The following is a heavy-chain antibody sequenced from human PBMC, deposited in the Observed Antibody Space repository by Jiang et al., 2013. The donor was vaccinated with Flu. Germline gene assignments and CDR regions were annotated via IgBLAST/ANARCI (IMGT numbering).Heavy chain of an antibody. D-gene: IGHD3-22*01. J-gene: IGHJ4*02. V-gene: IGHV1-2*04. Sequence: EVKKPGASVKVSCKASGYTFTGYYMHWVRQAPGQGLEWMGWINPNSGGTNYAQKFQGWVTMTRDTSISTAYMELSRLRSDDTAVYYCARDGSFYYGSSGHPGAFDYWGQGTLVTVSS. CDR1: GYTFTGYY. CDR2: INPNSGGT. CDR3: ARDGSFYYGSSGHPGAFDY.